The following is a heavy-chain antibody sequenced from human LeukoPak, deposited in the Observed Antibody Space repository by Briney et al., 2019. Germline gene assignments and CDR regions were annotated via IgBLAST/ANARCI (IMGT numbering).Heavy chain of an antibody. V-gene: IGHV3-21*01. CDR3: ARVYSSTWYSGYLHMDV. D-gene: IGHD6-13*01. CDR2: ISWRNIDI. CDR1: GFTLSSYN. Sequence: GGSLRLSCVASGFTLSSYNMKWVRQAPGKRLEWVSSISWRNIDIEYADSVKGRFTISRDNDKKSLYLQMNSLRVEDTAVYYCARVYSSTWYSGYLHMDVWGKGTTVTVSS. J-gene: IGHJ6*03.